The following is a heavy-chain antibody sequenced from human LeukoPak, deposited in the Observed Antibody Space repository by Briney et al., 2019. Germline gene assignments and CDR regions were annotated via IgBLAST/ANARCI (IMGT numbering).Heavy chain of an antibody. J-gene: IGHJ5*02. CDR1: GYTFTSYD. CDR2: MNPNSGNT. Sequence: GASVTVSCKASGYTFTSYDINWVRQATGQGLEWMGWMNPNSGNTGYAQKFQGRVIMTRNTSISTAYMELSSLRSEDTAVYYCARGKEYSSLWFDPWGQGTLVTVSS. V-gene: IGHV1-8*01. CDR3: ARGKEYSSLWFDP. D-gene: IGHD6-6*01.